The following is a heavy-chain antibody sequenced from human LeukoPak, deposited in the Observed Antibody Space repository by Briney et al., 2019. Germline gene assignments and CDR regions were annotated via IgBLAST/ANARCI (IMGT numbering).Heavy chain of an antibody. CDR1: GFTFSDYY. V-gene: IGHV3-72*01. Sequence: PGGSLRLSCAASGFTFSDYYMDWVRQAPGKGLEWVGRIRNKANRNTTEYAASVKGRFTISRDDSKNSLYLQMNSLKTEDTAVYYCARDRYSGSYSDYWGQGTLVTVSS. CDR3: ARDRYSGSYSDY. CDR2: IRNKANRNTT. D-gene: IGHD1-26*01. J-gene: IGHJ4*02.